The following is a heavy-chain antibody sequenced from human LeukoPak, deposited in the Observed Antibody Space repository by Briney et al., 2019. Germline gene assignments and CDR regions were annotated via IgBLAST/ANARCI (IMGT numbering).Heavy chain of an antibody. D-gene: IGHD2-15*01. CDR3: ARCSGGSCYNPADY. J-gene: IGHJ4*02. CDR2: INTNTGNP. V-gene: IGHV7-4-1*02. CDR1: GDTITTYA. Sequence: GASLKVSCKASGDTITTYAMNWVRQAPGQGLEWMGWINTNTGNPTYAQGFTGRFVFSLDTSVSTAYLQISSLKAEDTAVYYCARCSGGSCYNPADYWGQGTLVTVSS.